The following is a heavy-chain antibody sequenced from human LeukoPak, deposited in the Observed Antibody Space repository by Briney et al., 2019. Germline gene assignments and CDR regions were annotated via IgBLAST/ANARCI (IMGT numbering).Heavy chain of an antibody. D-gene: IGHD3-3*01. V-gene: IGHV1-2*02. Sequence: GASVKVSCKASGYTFTGYYIHWVRQAPGQGLEWMGWINPISGGTNYAQKFQGRVTMTRDTSITTVYMEMSRLKSDDTAVYYCAREGETSLPTIFAVVTVFGYWGQGTQVTVSS. J-gene: IGHJ4*02. CDR2: INPISGGT. CDR1: GYTFTGYY. CDR3: AREGETSLPTIFAVVTVFGY.